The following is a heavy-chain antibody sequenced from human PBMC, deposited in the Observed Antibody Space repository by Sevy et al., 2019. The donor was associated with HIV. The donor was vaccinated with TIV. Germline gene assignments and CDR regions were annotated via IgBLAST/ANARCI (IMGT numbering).Heavy chain of an antibody. V-gene: IGHV1-69*13. J-gene: IGHJ4*02. CDR1: GGTFSSYD. CDR2: IIPILGTV. Sequence: ASVKVSCKASGGTFSSYDISWVRQAPGQGLEWMGGIIPILGTVNYAQKFQGRVTITADESTKTAYMELSSLRSEDTAVYYCAREGGNGWYYFDYWGQETLVTVSS. CDR3: AREGGNGWYYFDY. D-gene: IGHD6-19*01.